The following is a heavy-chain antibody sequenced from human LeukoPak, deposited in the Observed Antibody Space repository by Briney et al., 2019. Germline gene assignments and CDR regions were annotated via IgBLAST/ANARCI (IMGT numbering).Heavy chain of an antibody. V-gene: IGHV3-30*03. D-gene: IGHD2-15*01. CDR3: ARTGYVGYFDY. Sequence: GGSLRLSCAASGFIFSSYGMHWVRQAPGKGLEWVALISYDGSNQYYADSVKGRFTISRDNSKNTLYLQMNSLRAEDTAVYYCARTGYVGYFDYWGQGTLVTVSS. J-gene: IGHJ4*02. CDR1: GFIFSSYG. CDR2: ISYDGSNQ.